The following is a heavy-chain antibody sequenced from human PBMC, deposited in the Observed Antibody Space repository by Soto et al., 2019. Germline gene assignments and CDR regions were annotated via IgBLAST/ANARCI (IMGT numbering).Heavy chain of an antibody. CDR2: IWYDGTSK. V-gene: IGHV3-33*01. D-gene: IGHD4-17*01. J-gene: IGHJ4*02. CDR3: AINRDGDYVFDF. CDR1: GFTFNNSH. Sequence: QVQLVESGGGVVQPGRSLRLSCAASGFTFNNSHMHWVRQAPGKGLEWVALIWYDGTSKYYADSVKGRVTISRDNYKNTLYLQTNSLRAEDTALYYCAINRDGDYVFDFWRQVTQVTVSS.